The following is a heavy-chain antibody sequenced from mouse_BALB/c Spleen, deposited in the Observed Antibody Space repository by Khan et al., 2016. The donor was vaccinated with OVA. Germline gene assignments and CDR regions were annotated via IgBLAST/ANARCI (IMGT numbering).Heavy chain of an antibody. CDR3: VRGRSY. J-gene: IGHJ3*01. CDR1: GYSITSDYA. Sequence: EVQLQESGPGLVKPSQSLSLTCTVTGYSITSDYAWNWIRQFPGNRLEWMGYINYSGSTSKKPSLKSRMSITRDTSKNKIFLQLHSVTTEDTATYYCVRGRSYWGQGTLVTVSA. CDR2: INYSGST. V-gene: IGHV3-2*02.